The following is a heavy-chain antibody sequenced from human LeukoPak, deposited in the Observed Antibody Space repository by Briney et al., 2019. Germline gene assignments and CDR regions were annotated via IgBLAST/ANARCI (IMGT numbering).Heavy chain of an antibody. CDR3: AIIDLSSGFDY. CDR1: GYTFTTYG. D-gene: IGHD1-26*01. J-gene: IGHJ4*02. V-gene: IGHV1-18*01. CDR2: ISPYNGNT. Sequence: ASVKVSCKTSGYTFTTYGIDWVRQAPGQGLERMGWISPYNGNTDYEQKFQGRFALTADTSTSTAYMKLRSLRSDDTATYYCAIIDLSSGFDYWGQGTLVTVSS.